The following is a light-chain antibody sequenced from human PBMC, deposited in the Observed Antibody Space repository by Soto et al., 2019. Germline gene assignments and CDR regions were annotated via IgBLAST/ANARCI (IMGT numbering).Light chain of an antibody. CDR3: HQYDSWT. CDR1: QSFNSIY. V-gene: IGKV3-20*01. Sequence: EIALTQSPATLSSSPGERATLSCRASQSFNSIYLAWYQQKPGQAPRLLIYGASSRATGIPDRFSGSGSGTDFTLTISRLEPEDFAVYYCHQYDSWTFGQGTKVDIK. J-gene: IGKJ1*01. CDR2: GAS.